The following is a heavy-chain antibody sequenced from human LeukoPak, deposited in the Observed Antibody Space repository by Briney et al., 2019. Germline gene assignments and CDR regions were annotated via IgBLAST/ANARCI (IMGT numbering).Heavy chain of an antibody. CDR3: ARTSSGYYHGPFDY. V-gene: IGHV4-59*08. D-gene: IGHD3-22*01. Sequence: TSETLSLTCTVSGGSISSYYWSWIRQPPGKGLEWIGYIYYSGSTNYNPSLKSRVTISVDTSKNQFSLKLSSVTAADTAVYYCARTSSGYYHGPFDYWGQGTLVTVSS. CDR2: IYYSGST. J-gene: IGHJ4*02. CDR1: GGSISSYY.